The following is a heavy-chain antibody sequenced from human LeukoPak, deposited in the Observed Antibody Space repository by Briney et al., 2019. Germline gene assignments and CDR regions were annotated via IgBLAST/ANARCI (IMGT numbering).Heavy chain of an antibody. D-gene: IGHD6-13*01. CDR3: AKGGLSSSWYGYYFDY. Sequence: GGSLRLSCAASGFTFSSYAMSWVRQAPGKGLEWVSAISGSGGSTYYADSVKGRFTISRDNSKNTLYLQMNSLRVEDTAVYYCAKGGLSSSWYGYYFDYWGQGTLVTVSS. J-gene: IGHJ4*02. CDR1: GFTFSSYA. V-gene: IGHV3-23*01. CDR2: ISGSGGST.